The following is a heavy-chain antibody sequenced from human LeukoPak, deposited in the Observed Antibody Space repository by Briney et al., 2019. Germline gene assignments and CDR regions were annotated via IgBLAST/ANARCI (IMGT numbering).Heavy chain of an antibody. Sequence: GGSLRLSCAASGFTVSSNYMSWVRQAPGKGLGWVSVIYSGGSTYYADSVKGRFTISRDNSKNTLHLQMNSLRAEDTAVYYCARAVLYYDILTGYSRDTAYDYWGQGTLVTVSS. CDR3: ARAVLYYDILTGYSRDTAYDY. CDR1: GFTVSSNY. D-gene: IGHD3-9*01. J-gene: IGHJ4*02. V-gene: IGHV3-53*01. CDR2: IYSGGST.